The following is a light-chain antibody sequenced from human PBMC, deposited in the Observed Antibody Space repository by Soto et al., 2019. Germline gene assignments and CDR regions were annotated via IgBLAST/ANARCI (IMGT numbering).Light chain of an antibody. V-gene: IGKV3-20*01. J-gene: IGKJ1*01. CDR2: GAS. Sequence: EIVLTQSPGTLSLSPGEGATLSCRASQSVSSSSLAWYQQKPGQAPRLLIYGASSRATGIPDRFSGSGSGTDFTLTISSLEPEDFAVYYCQHYDSSRTFGQGTKVDIK. CDR1: QSVSSSS. CDR3: QHYDSSRT.